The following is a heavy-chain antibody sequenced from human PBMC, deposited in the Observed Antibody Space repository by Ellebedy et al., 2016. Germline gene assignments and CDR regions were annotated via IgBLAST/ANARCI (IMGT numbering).Heavy chain of an antibody. CDR2: IYPGDSDT. D-gene: IGHD2-15*01. CDR3: ARQGGYCSGGSCYFDL. V-gene: IGHV5-51*01. Sequence: GESLKISCQGSGYSFTSYWIGWVRQMPGKGLEWMGIIYPGDSDTRYSPSFQGQVTISADKSISTAYLQWRRLKASDTAIYYCARQGGYCSGGSCYFDLWGQGTLVTVSS. J-gene: IGHJ4*02. CDR1: GYSFTSYW.